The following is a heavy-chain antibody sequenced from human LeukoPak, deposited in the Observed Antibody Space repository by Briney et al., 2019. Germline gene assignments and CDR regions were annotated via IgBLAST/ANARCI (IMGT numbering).Heavy chain of an antibody. CDR2: INPSGGST. CDR3: ARIVKRGYSGYDS. V-gene: IGHV1-46*01. J-gene: IGHJ4*02. D-gene: IGHD5-12*01. CDR1: GYTFTSYY. Sequence: ASVKVSCKASGYTFTSYYMHWVRQAPGQGLEWMGIINPSGGSTSYAQKFQGRVTMTRDTSTSTVYMELSSLRSEDTAVHYCARIVKRGYSGYDSWGQGTLVTVPS.